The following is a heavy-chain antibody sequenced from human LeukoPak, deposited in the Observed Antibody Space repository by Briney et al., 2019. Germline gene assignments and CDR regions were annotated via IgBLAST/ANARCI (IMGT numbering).Heavy chain of an antibody. CDR1: GFTFSSYS. J-gene: IGHJ4*02. CDR3: ARDLEESDMITFGGVIVYYFDY. V-gene: IGHV3-21*01. CDR2: ISSSGSYI. D-gene: IGHD3-16*02. Sequence: GGSLRLSCAASGFTFSSYSMNWVRQAPGKGLEWVSSISSSGSYIYYADSVKGRFTISRDNAKNSLYLQMNSLRAEDTAVYYCARDLEESDMITFGGVIVYYFDYWGQGTLVTVSS.